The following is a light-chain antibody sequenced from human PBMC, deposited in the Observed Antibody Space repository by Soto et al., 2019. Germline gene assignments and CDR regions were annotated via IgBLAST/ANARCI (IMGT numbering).Light chain of an antibody. V-gene: IGLV1-40*01. CDR1: SSNIGAGYD. J-gene: IGLJ2*01. CDR2: VNS. Sequence: QSVLTQPPSVSGAPGQRVTISCTGSSSNIGAGYDVHWYQQLPGTAPKLLIYVNSNRPSGVPDRFSGSKSGTSASLAITGLQAEDEADDYCQSSDSSLSGSRVFGAGTKLTVL. CDR3: QSSDSSLSGSRV.